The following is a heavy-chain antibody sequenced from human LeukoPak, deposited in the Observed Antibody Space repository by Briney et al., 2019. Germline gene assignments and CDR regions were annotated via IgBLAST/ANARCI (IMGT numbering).Heavy chain of an antibody. V-gene: IGHV4-59*12. CDR1: GGSISSYY. Sequence: PSETLSLTCTVSGGSISSYYWSWIRQPPGKGLEWIGYIYYSGSTNYNPSLRSRVTTSVDTSKNQFSLKLSSVTAADTAVYYCARVNINNWHSCDYWGQGTLVTVSS. CDR2: IYYSGST. CDR3: ARVNINNWHSCDY. J-gene: IGHJ4*02. D-gene: IGHD1-1*01.